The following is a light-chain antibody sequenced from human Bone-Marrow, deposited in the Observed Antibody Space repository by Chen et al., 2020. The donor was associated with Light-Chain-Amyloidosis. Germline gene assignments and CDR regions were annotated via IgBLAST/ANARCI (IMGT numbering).Light chain of an antibody. V-gene: IGLV3-21*02. J-gene: IGLJ3*02. CDR1: NIGSTS. CDR2: DDS. CDR3: QVWDRSSDRPV. Sequence: SYVLTQPSSVSVAPGQTATIACGGNNIGSTSVHWYQQTPGQAPLLVVYDDSDRPSGIPERGSGSNSGNTATLNISRVEAGDEADYYCQVWDRSSDRPVFGGGTKLTVL.